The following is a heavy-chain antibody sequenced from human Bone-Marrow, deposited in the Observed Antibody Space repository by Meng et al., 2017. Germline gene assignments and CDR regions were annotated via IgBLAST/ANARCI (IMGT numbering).Heavy chain of an antibody. J-gene: IGHJ4*02. CDR1: GGSTTSTRYY. V-gene: IGHV4-39*01. CDR3: ARRVHDGTGHHYFDS. Sequence: QLQLQESGPGRGKPSETRSRTGTGPGGSTTSTRYYWDGLRQSPAKGLEWIGTIGYSGTIVYNPSLSSRVTMTLDTSKNQFSLKLSSVTAPDTAVYYCARRVHDGTGHHYFDSWGQGTLVTVSS. CDR2: IGYSGTI. D-gene: IGHD1-7*01.